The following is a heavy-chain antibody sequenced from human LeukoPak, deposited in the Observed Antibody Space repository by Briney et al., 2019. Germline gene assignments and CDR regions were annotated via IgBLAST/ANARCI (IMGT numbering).Heavy chain of an antibody. CDR3: ARDFFAPGIPAPNYMDV. J-gene: IGHJ6*03. Sequence: KSGGSLRLSCAASGFTVSSNEMSWVRQAPGKGLEWVSSISSSSSYIYYADSVKGRFTISRDNAKNSLYLQMNSLRAEDTAVYYCARDFFAPGIPAPNYMDVWGKGTTVTVSS. CDR2: ISSSSSYI. D-gene: IGHD6-13*01. CDR1: GFTVSSNE. V-gene: IGHV3-21*01.